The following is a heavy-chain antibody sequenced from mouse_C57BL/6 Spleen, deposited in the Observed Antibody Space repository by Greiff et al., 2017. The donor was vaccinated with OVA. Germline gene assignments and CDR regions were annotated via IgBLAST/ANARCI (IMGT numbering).Heavy chain of an antibody. D-gene: IGHD2-10*01. CDR2: IYPGDGDP. V-gene: IGHV1-80*01. Sequence: QVQLQQSGAELVKPGASVKISCKASGYAFSSYWMNWVKQRPGKGLEWIGQIYPGDGDPNYNGKFKGKATLTADKSSSTAYMQLSSLTSEDSAVYFCARSGEDQGLLSLYAMDYWGQGTSVTVSS. CDR3: ARSGEDQGLLSLYAMDY. CDR1: GYAFSSYW. J-gene: IGHJ4*01.